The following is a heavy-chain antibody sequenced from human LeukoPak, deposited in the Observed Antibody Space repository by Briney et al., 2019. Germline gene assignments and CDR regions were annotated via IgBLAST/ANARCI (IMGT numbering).Heavy chain of an antibody. Sequence: ASVKVPCKASGYTFTSYYMHWVRQAPGQGLEWMGIINPSGGSTSYAQKFQGRVTMTGDTSTSTVYMELSSLRSEDTAVYYCARASRYCSGGSCYSRLHWFDPWGQGTLVTVSS. V-gene: IGHV1-46*01. CDR3: ARASRYCSGGSCYSRLHWFDP. D-gene: IGHD2-15*01. J-gene: IGHJ5*02. CDR2: INPSGGST. CDR1: GYTFTSYY.